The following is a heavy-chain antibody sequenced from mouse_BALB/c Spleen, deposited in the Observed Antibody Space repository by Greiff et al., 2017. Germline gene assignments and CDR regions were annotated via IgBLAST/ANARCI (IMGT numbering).Heavy chain of an antibody. CDR3: ARKGFNGYYDFDY. Sequence: VQLQQPGAELVKPGASVKLSCKASGYTFTSYWMHWVKQRPGQGLEWIGEIDPSDSYTNYNQKFKGKATLTVDKSSSTAYMQLSSLTSEDSAVYYCARKGFNGYYDFDYWGQGTTLTVSS. CDR2: IDPSDSYT. V-gene: IGHV1-69*02. CDR1: GYTFTSYW. D-gene: IGHD2-3*01. J-gene: IGHJ2*01.